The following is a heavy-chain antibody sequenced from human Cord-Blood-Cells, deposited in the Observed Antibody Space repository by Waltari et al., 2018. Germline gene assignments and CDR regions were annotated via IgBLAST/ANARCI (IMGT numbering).Heavy chain of an antibody. Sequence: QVQLVQSGAEVKKPGSSVKVSCKASGGTFSSYAISWVRQAPGQGLEWMGGIIPIVGTANDAQKFQGRVTMTADESTSTAYMELSSLRSEDTAVYYCAIVPAASNWFDPWGQGTLVTVSS. D-gene: IGHD2-2*01. J-gene: IGHJ5*02. CDR1: GGTFSSYA. CDR3: AIVPAASNWFDP. CDR2: IIPIVGTA. V-gene: IGHV1-69*01.